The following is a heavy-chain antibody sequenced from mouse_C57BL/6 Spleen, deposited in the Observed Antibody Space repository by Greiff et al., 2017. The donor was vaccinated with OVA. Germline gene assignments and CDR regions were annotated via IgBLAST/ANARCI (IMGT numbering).Heavy chain of an antibody. Sequence: VQLQQSGPELVKPGASVKLSCKASGYAFSSSWMNWVKQRPGKGLEWIGRIYPGDGDPNYNGKFKGKATLTADKSSSTAYMQLSSLTSEDSAVYFCAKLGGDWGQGTTLTVSS. CDR3: AKLGGD. CDR1: GYAFSSSW. CDR2: IYPGDGDP. V-gene: IGHV1-82*01. J-gene: IGHJ2*01. D-gene: IGHD4-1*01.